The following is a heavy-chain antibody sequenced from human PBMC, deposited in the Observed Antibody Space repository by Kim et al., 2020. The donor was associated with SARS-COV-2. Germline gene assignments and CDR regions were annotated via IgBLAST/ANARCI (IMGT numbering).Heavy chain of an antibody. J-gene: IGHJ4*02. Sequence: DYAVSVKSRITINPDTSKNQFSLQLNSVTPEDTAVYYCAREVNYGYTLDYWGQGTLVTVSS. D-gene: IGHD5-18*01. CDR3: AREVNYGYTLDY. V-gene: IGHV6-1*01.